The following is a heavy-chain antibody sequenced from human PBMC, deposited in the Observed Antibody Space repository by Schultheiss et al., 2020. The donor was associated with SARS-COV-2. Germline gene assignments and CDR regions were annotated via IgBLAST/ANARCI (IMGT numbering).Heavy chain of an antibody. Sequence: SETLSLTCTVSGDSISNYYWIWVRQPAGKGLEWIGYIYYSGSTYYNPSLKSRVTISVDTSKNQFSLKLSSVTAADTAVYYCARGAGFSYGQSWFDPWGQGTLVTVSS. CDR3: ARGAGFSYGQSWFDP. D-gene: IGHD5-18*01. CDR1: GDSISNYY. J-gene: IGHJ5*02. V-gene: IGHV4-59*06. CDR2: IYYSGST.